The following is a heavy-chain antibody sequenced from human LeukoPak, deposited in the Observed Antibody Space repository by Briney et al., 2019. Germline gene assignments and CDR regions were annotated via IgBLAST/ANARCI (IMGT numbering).Heavy chain of an antibody. CDR1: GYTFTGYY. CDR3: SRGSSTSITYYMDV. V-gene: IGHV1-2*02. Sequence: ASVKLSCKASGYTFTGYYIHWVRQAPGQGLEWMGWINPNSGGTNYARKFQGRVTMTRDTSISTAYMELSRLRSDDTAVYYCSRGSSTSITYYMDVWGKGTTVTVSS. J-gene: IGHJ6*03. CDR2: INPNSGGT. D-gene: IGHD2-2*01.